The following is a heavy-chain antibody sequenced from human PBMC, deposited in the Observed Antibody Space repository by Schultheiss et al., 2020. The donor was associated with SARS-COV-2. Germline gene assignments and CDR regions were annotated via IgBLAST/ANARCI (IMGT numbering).Heavy chain of an antibody. CDR1: GFTFSSYS. V-gene: IGHV3-21*04. D-gene: IGHD1-14*01. J-gene: IGHJ4*02. Sequence: GGSLRLSCAASGFTFSSYSMNWVRQAPGKGLEWVSSISSSSSYIYYADSVKGRFTISRDNAKNSLYLQMNSLRAEDTALYYCAKENNTGALFDYWGQGTLVTVSS. CDR2: ISSSSSYI. CDR3: AKENNTGALFDY.